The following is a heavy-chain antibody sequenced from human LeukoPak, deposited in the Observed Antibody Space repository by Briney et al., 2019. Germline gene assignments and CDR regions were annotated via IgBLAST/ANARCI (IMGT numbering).Heavy chain of an antibody. CDR3: ARMEMATAIFDY. D-gene: IGHD5-24*01. J-gene: IGHJ4*02. Sequence: ASVKVSCKASGYSFTSYGITWVRQAPGQGLEWMGWISVYNGNTNYAQNLQGRVTMTTDTSTSTAYMELRSLRSDDTAMYYCARMEMATAIFDYWGQGTLVTVSS. CDR2: ISVYNGNT. CDR1: GYSFTSYG. V-gene: IGHV1-18*01.